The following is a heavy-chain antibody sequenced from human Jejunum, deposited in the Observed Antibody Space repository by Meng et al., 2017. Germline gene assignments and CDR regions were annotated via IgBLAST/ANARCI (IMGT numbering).Heavy chain of an antibody. CDR3: ARDSTSETSRAFEI. V-gene: IGHV4-4*07. D-gene: IGHD1-1*01. J-gene: IGHJ3*02. CDR1: GGSSSSYF. Sequence: VHLLESGPGLVKPADTLALTCSDSGGSSSSYFWTWIRQPAGKGLEWIGCIYARGLTNYNPSLKSRVTMSVDTYKNEFFLNLTSVTAADTAVYYCARDSTSETSRAFEIWGQGTMVTVSS. CDR2: IYARGLT.